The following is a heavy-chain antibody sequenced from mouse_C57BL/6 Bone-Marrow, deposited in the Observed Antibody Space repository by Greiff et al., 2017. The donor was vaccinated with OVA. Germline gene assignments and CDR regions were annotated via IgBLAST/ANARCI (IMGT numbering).Heavy chain of an antibody. V-gene: IGHV5-4*03. CDR2: ISDGGSYT. CDR3: ERAHYYGGGFDY. Sequence: EVKLVESGGGLVKPGGSLKLSCAASGFTFSSYAMSWVRQTPEKRLEWVATISDGGSYTYYPDNVKGRFTISRDNAKNNLYLQMSHLKSEDTAIYYCERAHYYGGGFDYWGQGTTLTVSS. J-gene: IGHJ2*01. D-gene: IGHD1-2*01. CDR1: GFTFSSYA.